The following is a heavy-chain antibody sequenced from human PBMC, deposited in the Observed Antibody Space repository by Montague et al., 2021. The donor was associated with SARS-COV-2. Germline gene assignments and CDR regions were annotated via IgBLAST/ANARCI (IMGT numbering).Heavy chain of an antibody. D-gene: IGHD2-2*01. CDR2: IHDSGST. Sequence: SETLSLTCMVSGASIRSYSWSWIRRPPGKGLEWIGYIHDSGSTKYNPSLESRVTISVGTPKNQISLRLTSVSAADTAVYYCARHRCSDTNCYSTYYYYGMDVWGQGTTVTVSS. CDR3: ARHRCSDTNCYSTYYYYGMDV. CDR1: GASIRSYS. V-gene: IGHV4-59*08. J-gene: IGHJ6*02.